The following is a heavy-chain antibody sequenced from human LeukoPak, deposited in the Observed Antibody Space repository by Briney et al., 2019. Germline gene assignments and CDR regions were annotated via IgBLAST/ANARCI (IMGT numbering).Heavy chain of an antibody. Sequence: GGSLRLSCAASGFTFSSYAMNWVRQAPGKGLEWVSGISGSGDGTYYADSVKGRFTISRDNSKSTLFLQLNSLRAEDTAVYYCAKVRSGSQRGVFDYWGQGTLVTVSS. J-gene: IGHJ4*02. V-gene: IGHV3-23*01. CDR3: AKVRSGSQRGVFDY. CDR2: ISGSGDGT. CDR1: GFTFSSYA. D-gene: IGHD1-26*01.